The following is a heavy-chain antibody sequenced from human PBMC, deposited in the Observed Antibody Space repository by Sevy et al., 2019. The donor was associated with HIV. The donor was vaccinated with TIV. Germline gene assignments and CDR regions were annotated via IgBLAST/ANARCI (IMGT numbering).Heavy chain of an antibody. V-gene: IGHV1-46*01. CDR3: ARDRDVSGNYLEYFYYAMDV. J-gene: IGHJ6*02. Sequence: ASVKVSCKTSGYTFSTYDIYWVRQAPGQGLEWIGIFDPTGGSRIYAQRFQGRLTVTGDTSTSTAYMELSSLTSEDTAVYYCARDRDVSGNYLEYFYYAMDVWGQGTTVTVSS. D-gene: IGHD1-26*01. CDR1: GYTFSTYD. CDR2: FDPTGGSR.